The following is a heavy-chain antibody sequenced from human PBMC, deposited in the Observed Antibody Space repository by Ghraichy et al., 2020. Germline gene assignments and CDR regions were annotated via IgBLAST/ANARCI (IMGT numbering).Heavy chain of an antibody. CDR3: ARVRSPRGKYFQH. V-gene: IGHV4-34*01. Sequence: LETLSLTCAVYGGSFSGYYWSWIRQPPGKGLEWIGEINHSGSTNYNPSLKSRVTISVDTSKNQFSLKLSSVTAADTAVYYCARVRSPRGKYFQHWGQGTLVTVSS. CDR2: INHSGST. J-gene: IGHJ1*01. D-gene: IGHD3-10*01. CDR1: GGSFSGYY.